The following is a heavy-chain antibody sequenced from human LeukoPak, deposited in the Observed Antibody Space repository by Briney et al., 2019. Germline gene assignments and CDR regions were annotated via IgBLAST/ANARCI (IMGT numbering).Heavy chain of an antibody. Sequence: PSETLSLTCAVYGGSFSGYYWSWIRQPPGKGLEWIGEINHSGSTNYNPSLKSRVTISVDTSKNQFSLKLSSVTAADTAVYYCARGRITTFGVPPYFDYWGQGTLVTVSS. CDR3: ARGRITTFGVPPYFDY. CDR1: GGSFSGYY. J-gene: IGHJ4*02. D-gene: IGHD3-3*01. V-gene: IGHV4-34*01. CDR2: INHSGST.